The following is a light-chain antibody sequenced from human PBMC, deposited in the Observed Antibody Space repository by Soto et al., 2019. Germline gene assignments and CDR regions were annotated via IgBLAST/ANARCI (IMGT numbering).Light chain of an antibody. CDR2: GNS. J-gene: IGLJ2*01. CDR1: SSNIGAGYD. CDR3: QSYDSSLGVV. V-gene: IGLV1-40*01. Sequence: QSVLTQPPSVSGAPGQRVTISCTGSSSNIGAGYDVPWYQQLPGTAPKLLIYGNSNRPSGVPDRFSGSKSGTSASLAITGLQDEDEADYYCQSYDSSLGVVFGGGTKLTVL.